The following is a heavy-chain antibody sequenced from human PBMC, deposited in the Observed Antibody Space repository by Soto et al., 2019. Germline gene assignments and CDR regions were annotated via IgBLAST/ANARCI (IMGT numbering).Heavy chain of an antibody. CDR1: GGSISSGAYY. CDR3: ARIKGGAAGNFDY. Sequence: QVQLQESGPGLVKPAQTLSLTCTVSGGSISSGAYYWTWIRQHPGKGLEWIGYIYHSGSTYYNPSLTSRVTMLVDTSKNQFSLRLSSVTAADTAVYYCARIKGGAAGNFDYWGQGTLVTVSS. D-gene: IGHD6-13*01. J-gene: IGHJ4*02. V-gene: IGHV4-31*03. CDR2: IYHSGST.